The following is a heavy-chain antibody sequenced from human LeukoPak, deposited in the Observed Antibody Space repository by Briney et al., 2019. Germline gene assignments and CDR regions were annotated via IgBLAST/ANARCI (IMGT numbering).Heavy chain of an antibody. CDR2: ISSSSNYI. V-gene: IGHV3-21*01. Sequence: PGGSLRLSCAASGFTFSSYNMNWVRQAPGKGLEWVSSISSSSNYIYYADSVKGRFTISRDNAKNSLYLQINSLRAEDTAVYYCARWGNSYYYGSGSLFYMDVWGKGTTVTISS. D-gene: IGHD3-10*01. CDR1: GFTFSSYN. CDR3: ARWGNSYYYGSGSLFYMDV. J-gene: IGHJ6*03.